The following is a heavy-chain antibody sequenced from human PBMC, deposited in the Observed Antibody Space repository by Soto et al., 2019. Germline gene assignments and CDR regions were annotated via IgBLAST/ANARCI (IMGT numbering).Heavy chain of an antibody. Sequence: QVQLVQSGAEVKKPGSSVKVSCKASGGTFSSYAISWVRQAPGQGLEWMGGIIPIFSTPNYAQKFQGGVTITADESTSTAYMELSSLRSEDTAVYYCARDGGTLKEPIQGQYFQHWGQGTLVTVSS. CDR3: ARDGGTLKEPIQGQYFQH. J-gene: IGHJ1*01. V-gene: IGHV1-69*01. D-gene: IGHD3-16*01. CDR1: GGTFSSYA. CDR2: IIPIFSTP.